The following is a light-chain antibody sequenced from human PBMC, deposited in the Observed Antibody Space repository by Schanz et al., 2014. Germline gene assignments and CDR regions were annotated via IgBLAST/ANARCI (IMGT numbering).Light chain of an antibody. CDR3: QQSYSTPPI. J-gene: IGKJ3*01. V-gene: IGKV1-5*01. CDR1: QSISTW. Sequence: DIQMPQSPSTLSASVGDRVTITCRASQSISTWLAWYQQKPGKAPKVLIYDASNLESGVPSRFSGSGSGTEFTLTISSLQPDDFATYYCQQSYSTPPIFGPGTKVDIK. CDR2: DAS.